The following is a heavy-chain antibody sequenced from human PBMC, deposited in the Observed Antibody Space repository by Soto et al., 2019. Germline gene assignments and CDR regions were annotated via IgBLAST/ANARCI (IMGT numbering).Heavy chain of an antibody. CDR2: IYPGDSDT. J-gene: IGHJ3*02. CDR1: GYSFTSYW. V-gene: IGHV5-51*01. Sequence: GESLKISCKGSGYSFTSYWIGWVRQMPGKGLEWMGIIYPGDSDTRYSPSFQGQVTISADKSISTAYLQWSSLKASDTAMYYCATRGSSGWYIHDAFDIWGQGTMVTVS. D-gene: IGHD6-19*01. CDR3: ATRGSSGWYIHDAFDI.